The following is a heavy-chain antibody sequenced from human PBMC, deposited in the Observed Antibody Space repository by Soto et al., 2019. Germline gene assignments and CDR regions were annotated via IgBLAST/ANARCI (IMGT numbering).Heavy chain of an antibody. V-gene: IGHV3-21*01. CDR2: ISISSSYI. Sequence: EVQLVESGGGLVKPGGSLRLSCAASGFTFSSYSMNWVRQAPGKGLEWVSSISISSSYIYYADSLKGRFTISRDNAKNSLYLQMDSLRVEDTAVYYCARGGTAAPGAAYYFDYWGQGTLFTVSS. CDR1: GFTFSSYS. J-gene: IGHJ4*02. CDR3: ARGGTAAPGAAYYFDY. D-gene: IGHD6-13*01.